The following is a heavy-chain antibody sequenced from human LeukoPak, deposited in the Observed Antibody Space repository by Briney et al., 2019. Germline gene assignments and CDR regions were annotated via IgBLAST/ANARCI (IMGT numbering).Heavy chain of an antibody. CDR2: IIPLIGTA. J-gene: IGHJ4*02. V-gene: IGHV1-69*01. CDR1: GGTFSSYA. CDR3: ARLVCSGGSCYSGLDY. D-gene: IGHD2-15*01. Sequence: ASVKVSCKASGGTFSSYAISWVRQAPGQGLEWMGGIIPLIGTANYAQKFQGRVTITADESTSTAYMELSSLRSEDTAVYYCARLVCSGGSCYSGLDYWGQGTLVTVSS.